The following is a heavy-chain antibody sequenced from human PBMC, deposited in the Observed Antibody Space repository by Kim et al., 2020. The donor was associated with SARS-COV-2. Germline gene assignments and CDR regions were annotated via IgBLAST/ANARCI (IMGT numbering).Heavy chain of an antibody. V-gene: IGHV3-21*01. Sequence: GGSLRLSCAASGFIFSSYSMNWVRQAPGKGLEWVSSISGESTHIYYADSVKGRFTISRDNAKNSLYLQMNSLRAEDTAVYYCARGRGASYYYYYMDVWGKGTTVTVSS. CDR3: ARGRGASYYYYYMDV. CDR2: ISGESTHI. J-gene: IGHJ6*03. CDR1: GFIFSSYS. D-gene: IGHD3-10*01.